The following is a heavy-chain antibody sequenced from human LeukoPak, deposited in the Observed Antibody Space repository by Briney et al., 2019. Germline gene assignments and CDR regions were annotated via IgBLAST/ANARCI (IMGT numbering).Heavy chain of an antibody. D-gene: IGHD5-18*01. CDR2: ISGSGGST. CDR3: AKDQARYSYGPYFDY. Sequence: GGSLRLSCAASGFTFGSYAMSWVRQAPGKGLEWVSAISGSGGSTYYADSVKGRFTISRDNSKNTLYLQMNSLRAEDTAVYYCAKDQARYSYGPYFDYWGQGTLVTVSS. V-gene: IGHV3-23*01. CDR1: GFTFGSYA. J-gene: IGHJ4*02.